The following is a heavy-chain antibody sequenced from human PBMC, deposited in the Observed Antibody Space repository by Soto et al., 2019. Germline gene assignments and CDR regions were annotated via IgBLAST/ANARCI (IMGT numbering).Heavy chain of an antibody. V-gene: IGHV4-59*08. Sequence: PSETLSLTXTVSGGSISSSYWSWIRQPPGKGLEWIGYIYYSGRTNYNPSLKSRVTISADTSKNQFSLNLSSVTAADTAVYYCARYSGTYGYFDYWGQGTLVTV. CDR1: GGSISSSY. CDR2: IYYSGRT. CDR3: ARYSGTYGYFDY. J-gene: IGHJ4*02. D-gene: IGHD1-26*01.